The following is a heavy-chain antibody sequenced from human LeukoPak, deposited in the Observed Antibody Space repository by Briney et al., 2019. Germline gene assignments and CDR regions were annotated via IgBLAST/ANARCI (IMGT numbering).Heavy chain of an antibody. D-gene: IGHD6-19*01. CDR1: GYTFTGYY. V-gene: IGHV1-2*02. CDR3: ASSIAVAGTGFDY. Sequence: ASVTVSYKASGYTFTGYYMHWVRQAPGQGLEWMGWINPNSGGTNYAQKFQGRVTMTRHTSISTAYMELSRLRSDDTAVYYCASSIAVAGTGFDYWGQGTLVTVSS. J-gene: IGHJ4*02. CDR2: INPNSGGT.